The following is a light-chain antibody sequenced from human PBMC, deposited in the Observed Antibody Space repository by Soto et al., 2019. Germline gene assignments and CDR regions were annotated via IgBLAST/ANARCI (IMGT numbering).Light chain of an antibody. J-gene: IGKJ1*01. CDR3: QQYNNWPPWT. CDR1: QSVSSN. V-gene: IGKV3-15*01. Sequence: EIGMTQSPATLSVSPGERATLSCRASQSVSSNLAWYQQKPGQAPRLLIYGASTRATGITARFSGSGSGTEFTLTISSLQSEDFAVYYCQQYNNWPPWTFGQGTKVEIK. CDR2: GAS.